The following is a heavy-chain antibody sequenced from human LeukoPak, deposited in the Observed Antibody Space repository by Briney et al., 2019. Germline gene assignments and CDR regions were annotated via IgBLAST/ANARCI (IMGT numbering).Heavy chain of an antibody. CDR2: IYYSGST. V-gene: IGHV4-39*01. Sequence: SETLSLTCTVSGGSISSSSYYWGWIRQPPGKGLEWIGSIYYSGSTYYNPSLKSRVTISVDTSKNQFSLKLSSVTAADTAVYYCAGHSYCSSTSCYFAYWGQGTLVTVSS. CDR1: GGSISSSSYY. D-gene: IGHD2-2*01. J-gene: IGHJ4*02. CDR3: AGHSYCSSTSCYFAY.